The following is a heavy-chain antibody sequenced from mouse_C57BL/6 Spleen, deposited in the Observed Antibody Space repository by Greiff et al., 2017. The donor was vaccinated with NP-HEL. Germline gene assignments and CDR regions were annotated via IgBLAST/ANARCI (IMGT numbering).Heavy chain of an antibody. CDR1: GYTFTSYW. J-gene: IGHJ1*03. CDR3: ARPGYDYDRRYFDV. V-gene: IGHV1-61*01. Sequence: QVQLQQPGAELVRPGSSVKLSCKASGYTFTSYWMDWVKQRPGQGLEWIGNIYPSDSETHYNQKFKDKATLTVDKSSSTAYMQLSSLTSEDSAVYYCARPGYDYDRRYFDVWGTGTTVTVSS. CDR2: IYPSDSET. D-gene: IGHD2-4*01.